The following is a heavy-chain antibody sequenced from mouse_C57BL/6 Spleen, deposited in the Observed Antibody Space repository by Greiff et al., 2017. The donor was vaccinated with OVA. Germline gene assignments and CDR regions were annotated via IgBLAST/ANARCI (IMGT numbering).Heavy chain of an antibody. CDR2: INYDGSST. J-gene: IGHJ4*01. D-gene: IGHD1-1*01. V-gene: IGHV5-16*01. CDR1: GFTFSDYY. Sequence: EVQVVESEGGLVQPGSSMKLSCTASGFTFSDYYMAWVRQVPEKGLEWVANINYDGSSTYYLDSLKSRFIISRDNAKNILYLQMSSLKSEDTATYYCARDQHYYGSSYNYAMDYWGQGTSVTVSS. CDR3: ARDQHYYGSSYNYAMDY.